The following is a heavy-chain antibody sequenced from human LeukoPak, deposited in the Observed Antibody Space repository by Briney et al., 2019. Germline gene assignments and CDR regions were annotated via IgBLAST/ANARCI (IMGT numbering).Heavy chain of an antibody. J-gene: IGHJ4*02. CDR2: IYYSGST. V-gene: IGHV4-39*02. D-gene: IGHD2-2*01. CDR1: GDSISSSSYY. CDR3: ARGFRNCSSTTCYGGYYFDY. Sequence: PSETLSLTCTVSGDSISSSSYYWGWIRQPPGKGLEWIGCIYYSGSTYYNPSLKSRVTISVDSSKIHFSLRLSSVTAADTAVYYCARGFRNCSSTTCYGGYYFDYWGQGTLVTVSS.